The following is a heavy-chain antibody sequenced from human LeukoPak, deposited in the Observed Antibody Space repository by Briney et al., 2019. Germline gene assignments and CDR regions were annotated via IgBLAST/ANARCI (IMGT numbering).Heavy chain of an antibody. CDR1: GFTFSSYW. J-gene: IGHJ6*03. CDR2: INSNGSST. CDR3: ARVGSLGAKGNYYYYYCMDV. Sequence: GGSLRLSCAASGFTFSSYWMHWVRQAPGKGLVWVSRINSNGSSTSYADSVKGRFTISRDNAKNTLYLQMNSLRAEDTAVYYCARVGSLGAKGNYYYYYCMDVWGKGTTVTVSS. D-gene: IGHD1-26*01. V-gene: IGHV3-74*01.